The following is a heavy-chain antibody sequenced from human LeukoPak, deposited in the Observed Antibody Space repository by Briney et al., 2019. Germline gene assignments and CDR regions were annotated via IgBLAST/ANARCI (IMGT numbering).Heavy chain of an antibody. CDR2: ISGGGGST. CDR1: GFTFTSYS. Sequence: PGGSLRLSCAASGFTFTSYSMNWVRQAPGKGLEWVSTISGGGGSTYYADSVKGRFTISRDNSKNTLYLQVNSLRAEDTAVYYCATDQGIYWGQGILDTVSS. V-gene: IGHV3-23*01. J-gene: IGHJ4*02. CDR3: ATDQGIY.